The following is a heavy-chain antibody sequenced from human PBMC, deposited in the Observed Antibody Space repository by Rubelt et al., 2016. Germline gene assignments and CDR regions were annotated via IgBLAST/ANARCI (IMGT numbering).Heavy chain of an antibody. V-gene: IGHV4-39*07. Sequence: QLQLQESGPGLVKPSETLSLTCTVSGGSISSSSYYWGWIRQPPGKGLEWIGSIYYSGSTYYNPSLKSRVTISVDTSKNQFSLKLSSVTAADTAVYYCARDNYYDSSGYEGAYFDLWGRGTLVTVSS. CDR2: IYYSGST. CDR1: GGSISSSSYY. CDR3: ARDNYYDSSGYEGAYFDL. J-gene: IGHJ2*01. D-gene: IGHD3-22*01.